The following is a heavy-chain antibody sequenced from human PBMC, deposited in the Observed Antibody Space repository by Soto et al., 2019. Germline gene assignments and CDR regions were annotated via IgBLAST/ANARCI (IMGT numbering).Heavy chain of an antibody. Sequence: ASVKVSCKASGYTFNSYGISWVRQSPGQGLEWMGWISAYNGNTNYAQKLQGRVTMTSDTSTSTAYMELRSLRSNYTEGYYCARGECGSYEFDYWGQGTLVTVSS. D-gene: IGHD1-26*01. CDR3: ARGECGSYEFDY. CDR2: ISAYNGNT. J-gene: IGHJ4*02. CDR1: GYTFNSYG. V-gene: IGHV1-18*01.